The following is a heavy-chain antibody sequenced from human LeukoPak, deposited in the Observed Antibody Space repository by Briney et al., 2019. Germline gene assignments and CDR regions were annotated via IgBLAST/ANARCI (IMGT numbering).Heavy chain of an antibody. CDR3: GRYYVMDV. CDR1: GFTFSTYV. Sequence: GGSLRLSCAASGFTFSTYVMNWVRQAPGKGLEWVSTISDSGGSTYYADSVKGRFTISRDNSKSALYLQMDSLRAEDTAVYYCGRYYVMDVWGQGTSVTVSS. J-gene: IGHJ6*02. CDR2: ISDSGGST. V-gene: IGHV3-23*01.